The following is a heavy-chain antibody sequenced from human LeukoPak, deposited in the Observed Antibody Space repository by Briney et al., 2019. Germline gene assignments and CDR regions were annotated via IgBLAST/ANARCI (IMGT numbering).Heavy chain of an antibody. D-gene: IGHD2-15*01. Sequence: SETLSLTCTVSGGSISSYYWSWIRQPPGKGLEWIGYIYSSGSTHYNPSLKTRVIISVDTSKNQFSLKLSSVTAADTAVYYCARLNRYCSGGSCYPGWFDPWGQGTLVTVSS. CDR2: IYSSGST. J-gene: IGHJ5*02. CDR1: GGSISSYY. CDR3: ARLNRYCSGGSCYPGWFDP. V-gene: IGHV4-59*08.